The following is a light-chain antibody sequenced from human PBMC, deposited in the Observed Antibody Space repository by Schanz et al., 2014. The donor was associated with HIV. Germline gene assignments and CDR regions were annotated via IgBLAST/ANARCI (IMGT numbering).Light chain of an antibody. CDR3: QQYNNWPRT. J-gene: IGKJ5*01. CDR2: GAS. V-gene: IGKV3D-15*01. Sequence: EIVLTQSPGTLSLSPGERATLSCRASQSLGGSQLAWYQHKPGQAPRLLIYGASNRATGIPARFSGSGSGTEFTLTISSLQSEDFAVYYCQQYNNWPRTFGQGTRLEI. CDR1: QSLGGS.